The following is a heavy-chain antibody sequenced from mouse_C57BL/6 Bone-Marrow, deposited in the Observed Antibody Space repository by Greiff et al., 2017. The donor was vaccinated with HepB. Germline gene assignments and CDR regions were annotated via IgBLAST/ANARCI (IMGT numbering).Heavy chain of an antibody. Sequence: QVQLQQSGAELVRPGTSVKMSCKASGYTFTNYWIGWAKQRPGHGLEWIGDIYPGGGYTNYNEKFKGKATLTADKSSSTAYMQFSSLTSEDAAIYYCARSGDYPYFDYWGQGTTLTVTA. V-gene: IGHV1-63*01. CDR1: GYTFTNYW. CDR2: IYPGGGYT. CDR3: ARSGDYPYFDY. D-gene: IGHD1-1*02. J-gene: IGHJ2*01.